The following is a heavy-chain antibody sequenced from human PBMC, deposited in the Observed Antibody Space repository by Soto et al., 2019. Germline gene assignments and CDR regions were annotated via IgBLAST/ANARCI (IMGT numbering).Heavy chain of an antibody. J-gene: IGHJ4*02. CDR3: AKDGLPHDY. D-gene: IGHD5-12*01. V-gene: IGHV3-30*18. Sequence: GGSLRLSCAASGFTFSSYGMHWVRQAPGKGLEWVAVISYDGSNKYYADSVKGRFTISRDNSKNTLYLQMNSLRAEDTAVYYCAKDGLPHDYWGQGTLVTVSS. CDR1: GFTFSSYG. CDR2: ISYDGSNK.